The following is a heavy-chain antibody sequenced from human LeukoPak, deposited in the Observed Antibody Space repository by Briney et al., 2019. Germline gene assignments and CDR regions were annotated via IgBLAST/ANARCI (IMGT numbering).Heavy chain of an antibody. CDR3: ARGIGYYYDSSGYYPAEYFQH. CDR2: INPSGGST. J-gene: IGHJ1*01. CDR1: GYTFTSYY. V-gene: IGHV1-46*01. D-gene: IGHD3-22*01. Sequence: ASVKVSCKASGYTFTSYYMHWVRRAPGQGLEWMGIINPSGGSTSYAQKFQGRVTMTRDTSTSTVYMELSSLRSEDTAVYYCARGIGYYYDSSGYYPAEYFQHWGQGTLVTVSS.